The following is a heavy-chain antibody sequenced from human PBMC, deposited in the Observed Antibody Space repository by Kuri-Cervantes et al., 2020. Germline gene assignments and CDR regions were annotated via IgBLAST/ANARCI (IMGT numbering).Heavy chain of an antibody. V-gene: IGHV4-61*01. CDR2: IYYSGST. CDR3: ARGFKGYGDYEDYFDY. D-gene: IGHD4-17*01. J-gene: IGHJ4*01. Sequence: SETLSLTCTVSGGSVSSGSYYWSWIRKPRGKGLEWIGYIYYSGSTNYNPSLKSRVTIPVDRSKNQFSLKLSSVTAADTAVYYCARGFKGYGDYEDYFDYWGQGTLVTVSS. CDR1: GGSVSSGSYY.